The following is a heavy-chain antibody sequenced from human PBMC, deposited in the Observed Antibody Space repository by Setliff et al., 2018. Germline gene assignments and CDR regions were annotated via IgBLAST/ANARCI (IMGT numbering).Heavy chain of an antibody. V-gene: IGHV4-39*07. J-gene: IGHJ5*02. CDR3: ARKYQRGKAPVVDP. Sequence: PSETLSLTCTVSGVSITNSDYYWGWIRQPPGKGLEWIGSSHYSGNNYYSPSLESRVTISVDTSKSQFSLNLRSVTAADTAVYYCARKYQRGKAPVVDPWGQGTLVTSPQ. D-gene: IGHD2-2*01. CDR2: SHYSGNN. CDR1: GVSITNSDYY.